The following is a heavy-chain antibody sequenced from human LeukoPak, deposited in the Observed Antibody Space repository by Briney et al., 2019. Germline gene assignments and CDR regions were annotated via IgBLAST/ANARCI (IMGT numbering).Heavy chain of an antibody. CDR3: ARESADSCVRD. J-gene: IGHJ4*02. D-gene: IGHD3-3*01. Sequence: SETLSLTCAVYGGSFSGYYWSWIRQPPGKGLEWIGEINHSGSTNYNPSLKSRVTISVDTSKNQFSLKLSSVTAADTAVYYCARESADSCVRDWGQGTLVTVSS. CDR2: INHSGST. V-gene: IGHV4-34*01. CDR1: GGSFSGYY.